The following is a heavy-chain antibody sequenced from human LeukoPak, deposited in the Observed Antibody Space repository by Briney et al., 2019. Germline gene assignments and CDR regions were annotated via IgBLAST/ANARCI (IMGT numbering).Heavy chain of an antibody. J-gene: IGHJ4*02. CDR2: ISSSSSYI. CDR3: ARGTLYYGSESYDY. V-gene: IGHV3-21*01. Sequence: GGSLRLSCAASGFTFSSYSMNWVRQAPGKGLEWVSSISSSSSYIYYADSVKGRFTISRDNAKKSLYLQMKSLRAEDTAVYYCARGTLYYGSESYDYWGQGTLVAVSS. D-gene: IGHD3-10*01. CDR1: GFTFSSYS.